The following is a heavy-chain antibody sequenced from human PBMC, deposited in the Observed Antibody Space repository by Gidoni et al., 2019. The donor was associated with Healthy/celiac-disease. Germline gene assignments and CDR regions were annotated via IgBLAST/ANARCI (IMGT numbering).Heavy chain of an antibody. CDR3: ATVYGSGSYSPIY. CDR1: GFTFSSYR. J-gene: IGHJ4*02. CDR2: ISSSSSYI. D-gene: IGHD3-10*01. V-gene: IGHV3-21*01. Sequence: EVQMVESGGGMVKPGGSLRLSCAASGFTFSSYRMNWVRQAPGKGLESVSSISSSSSYIYYADSVKGRFTISRDNAKNSLYLQMNSLRAEDTAVYYCATVYGSGSYSPIYWGQGTLVTVSS.